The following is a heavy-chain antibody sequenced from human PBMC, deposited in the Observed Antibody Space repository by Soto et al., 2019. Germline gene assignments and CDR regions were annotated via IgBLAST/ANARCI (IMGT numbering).Heavy chain of an antibody. CDR2: IIPIFGTA. D-gene: IGHD4-4*01. Sequence: SVKVSCKASGGTFSSYAISWVRQAPGQGLEWMGGIIPIFGTANYAQKFQGRVTITADESTSTAYMELSSLRSEDTAVYYCARDYLEKNDYSNYYYYSGMDVWG. CDR1: GGTFSSYA. J-gene: IGHJ6*02. CDR3: ARDYLEKNDYSNYYYYSGMDV. V-gene: IGHV1-69*13.